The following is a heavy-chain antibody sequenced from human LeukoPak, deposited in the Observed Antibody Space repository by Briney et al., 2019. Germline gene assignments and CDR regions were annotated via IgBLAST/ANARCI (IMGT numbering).Heavy chain of an antibody. CDR2: IYYSGST. CDR1: GGSPSSSSYY. J-gene: IGHJ5*02. D-gene: IGHD4-11*01. CDR3: ARAGPYSNYYWFDP. Sequence: SETLSLTCTVSGGSPSSSSYYWGWIRQPPGRGLEWIGSIYYSGSTYYNPSLKSRVTISVDTSKNQFSLKLSSVTAADTAVYYCARAGPYSNYYWFDPWGQGTLVTVSS. V-gene: IGHV4-39*07.